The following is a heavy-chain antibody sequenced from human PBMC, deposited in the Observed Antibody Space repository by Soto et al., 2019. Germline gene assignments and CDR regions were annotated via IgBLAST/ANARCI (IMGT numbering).Heavy chain of an antibody. CDR3: ARELDTESSAYYSFAF. V-gene: IGHV1-18*01. Sequence: GASVKVSCKTSGYIFTAYGLARLRQAPGQRPEWMGWVSTNDDRTNYAQKFQGRVTMTTDRSTTTTSMELRSLRPDDTAVYYCARELDTESSAYYSFAFWGQGTLVTVSS. D-gene: IGHD3-22*01. J-gene: IGHJ4*02. CDR2: VSTNDDRT. CDR1: GYIFTAYG.